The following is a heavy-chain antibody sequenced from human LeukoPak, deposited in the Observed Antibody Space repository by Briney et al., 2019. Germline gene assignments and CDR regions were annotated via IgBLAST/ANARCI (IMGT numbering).Heavy chain of an antibody. CDR3: ARGSGWYGGLDYFDY. CDR1: GYTFTSYD. CDR2: MNPNSGNT. V-gene: IGHV1-8*03. D-gene: IGHD6-19*01. J-gene: IGHJ4*02. Sequence: ASVKVSCKASGYTFTSYDINWVRQATGQGLEWMGWMNPNSGNTGYAQKFQGRVTITRNTSISTAYMELSSLRSEDTAVYYCARGSGWYGGLDYFDYWGQGTLVTVSS.